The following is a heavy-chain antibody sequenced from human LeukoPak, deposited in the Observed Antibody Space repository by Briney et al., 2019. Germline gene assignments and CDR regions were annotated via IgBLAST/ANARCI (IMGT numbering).Heavy chain of an antibody. Sequence: PGGSLRLSCVASGFSFSNYWMHWVRQAPGKGLVWVSRINSDGRSTSYADSVRGRFTISRDNSRNTLYLQMNSLRGEDTGVYYYARGGLTIAEATTSWYLDYWGQGTLVTVSS. J-gene: IGHJ4*02. D-gene: IGHD1-26*01. CDR2: INSDGRST. CDR1: GFSFSNYW. CDR3: ARGGLTIAEATTSWYLDY. V-gene: IGHV3-74*01.